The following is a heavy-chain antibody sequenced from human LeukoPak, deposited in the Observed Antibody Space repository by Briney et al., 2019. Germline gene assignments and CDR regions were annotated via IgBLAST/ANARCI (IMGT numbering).Heavy chain of an antibody. D-gene: IGHD4-11*01. J-gene: IGHJ4*02. Sequence: SETLSLTCTVSGGSISTYYWTWIRQPPGRGLEWIGYIYYSGITNYNPSLKSRVTMSVDTSRNQFSLRLNSVTAADTAVYYCARRLAVTGRYYFDYWGQGSLVTVSS. CDR1: GGSISTYY. CDR2: IYYSGIT. CDR3: ARRLAVTGRYYFDY. V-gene: IGHV4-59*01.